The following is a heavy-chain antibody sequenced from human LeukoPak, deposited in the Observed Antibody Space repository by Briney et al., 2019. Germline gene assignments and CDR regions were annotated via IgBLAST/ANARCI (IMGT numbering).Heavy chain of an antibody. Sequence: PGGSLRLSCAASGFTFSDYYMSWIRQAPGKGLEWVSYISSSGSTIYYADSVKGRFTISRDNAKNSLYLQMNSLRAEDTAVYYCARDYDGGSYTSTIDYWGQGTLVTVSS. CDR3: ARDYDGGSYTSTIDY. V-gene: IGHV3-11*01. D-gene: IGHD1-26*01. J-gene: IGHJ4*02. CDR2: ISSSGSTI. CDR1: GFTFSDYY.